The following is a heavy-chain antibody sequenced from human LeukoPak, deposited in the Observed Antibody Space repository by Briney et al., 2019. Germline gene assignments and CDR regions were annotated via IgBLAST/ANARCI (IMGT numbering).Heavy chain of an antibody. V-gene: IGHV3-74*01. D-gene: IGHD3-9*01. Sequence: SGGSLRLSCAASGFTFSNYWMHWVRQTPGKGLVWVSRINNDGSTTSYADSVKGRFTISRDNAKNTLYLQMNSLKTEDTAVYYCTTAYYDIFYWGQGTLVTVSS. CDR3: TTAYYDIFY. CDR1: GFTFSNYW. CDR2: INNDGSTT. J-gene: IGHJ4*02.